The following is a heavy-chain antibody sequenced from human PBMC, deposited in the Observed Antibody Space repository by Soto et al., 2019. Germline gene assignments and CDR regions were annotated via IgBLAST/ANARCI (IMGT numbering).Heavy chain of an antibody. V-gene: IGHV3-30*03. CDR2: ISYDGSNK. CDR1: GFTFSSYG. Sequence: QVQLVESGGGVVQPGRSLRLSCAASGFTFSSYGMHWVRQAPGKGLEWVAVISYDGSNKYYADSVKGRFTISRDNSKNTLYLQMNNLRAEDTAVYYCAPLRGAEGNFDYWGQGTLVTVSS. D-gene: IGHD1-26*01. CDR3: APLRGAEGNFDY. J-gene: IGHJ4*02.